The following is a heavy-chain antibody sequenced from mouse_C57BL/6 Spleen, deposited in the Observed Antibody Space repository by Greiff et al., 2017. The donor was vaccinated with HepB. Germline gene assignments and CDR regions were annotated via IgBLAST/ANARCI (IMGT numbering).Heavy chain of an antibody. D-gene: IGHD1-1*01. J-gene: IGHJ2*01. V-gene: IGHV1-82*01. CDR3: APIRYGSGDYFDY. CDR1: GYAFSSSW. Sequence: QVQLQQSGPELVKPGASVKISCKASGYAFSSSWMNWVKQRPGKGLEWIGRIYPGDGDTNYNGKFKGKATLTADKSSSTAYMQLSSLTSEDSAVYFCAPIRYGSGDYFDYWGQGTTLTVSS. CDR2: IYPGDGDT.